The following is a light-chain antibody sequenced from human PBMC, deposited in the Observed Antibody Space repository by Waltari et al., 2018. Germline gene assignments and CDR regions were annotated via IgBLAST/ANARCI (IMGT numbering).Light chain of an antibody. CDR3: QTWGTGMLWV. Sequence: QVVLTQSPSVSAPLGASVNLTCTLTSGHSRSGIARHQTPPDKGPRYLLRVNNHGSHSKGDWMPVRFSGSSAGAERFLSISSLQAEDEGDYYCQTWGTGMLWVFGGGTKLTVL. CDR2: VNNHGSH. V-gene: IGLV4-69*01. J-gene: IGLJ3*02. CDR1: SGHSRSG.